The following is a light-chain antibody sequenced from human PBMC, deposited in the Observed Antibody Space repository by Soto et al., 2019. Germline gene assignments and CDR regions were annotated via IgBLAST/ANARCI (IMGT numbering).Light chain of an antibody. CDR3: QQRSNWPPA. J-gene: IGKJ2*01. CDR1: PSVFSH. CDR2: DAS. Sequence: VLTQSPATLSLSPGERATLSCRASPSVFSHLAWYQQKPGQPPRLVIYDASNRAPGIPARFSGSGSGPDFTLTISSLEPEDFAVYYCQQRSNWPPAFGQGTKVDIK. V-gene: IGKV3-11*01.